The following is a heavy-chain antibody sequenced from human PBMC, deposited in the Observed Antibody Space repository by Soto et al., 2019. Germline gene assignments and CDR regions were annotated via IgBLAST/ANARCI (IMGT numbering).Heavy chain of an antibody. CDR3: ARASAEIVVVIDY. CDR1: GGSVSSGSYY. J-gene: IGHJ4*02. CDR2: IYYSGST. D-gene: IGHD3-22*01. V-gene: IGHV4-61*01. Sequence: PSETLSLTCTVSGGSVSSGSYYWSWIRQPPGKGLEWIGYIYYSGSTNYNPSLKSRVTISVDTSKNQFSLKLSSVTAADTAVYYCARASAEIVVVIDYWGQGILVTVS.